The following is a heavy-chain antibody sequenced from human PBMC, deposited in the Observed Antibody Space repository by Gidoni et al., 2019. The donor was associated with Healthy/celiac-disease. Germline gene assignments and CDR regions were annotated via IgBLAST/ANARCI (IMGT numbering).Heavy chain of an antibody. D-gene: IGHD3-9*01. CDR3: AKEILRYFDWSGYYFDY. J-gene: IGHJ4*02. CDR1: GFTFSRYA. CDR2: SSGSGGST. Sequence: EVQLLESGGGLVQPGGSLRLSCAASGFTFSRYAMSWVRQAPGKGLEWVSASSGSGGSTYYADSVKGRFTISRDNSKNTLYLQMNSLRAEDTAVYYCAKEILRYFDWSGYYFDYWGQGTLVTVSS. V-gene: IGHV3-23*01.